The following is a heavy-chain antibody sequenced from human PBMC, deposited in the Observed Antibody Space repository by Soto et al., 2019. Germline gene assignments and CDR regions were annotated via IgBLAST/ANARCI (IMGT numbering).Heavy chain of an antibody. CDR3: ASLPPRDYDSGSYYLGAFDN. D-gene: IGHD3-10*01. CDR1: GGSISSSSYY. J-gene: IGHJ3*02. V-gene: IGHV4-39*01. CDR2: IFYSGST. Sequence: SSETLSLTCTVSGGSISSSSYYWGWIRQPPGKGLEWIGSIFYSGSTYYNPSLKSRVTISVDTSKNQFSLKLSSVTAADTAVYYCASLPPRDYDSGSYYLGAFDNWGQGTMVTVSS.